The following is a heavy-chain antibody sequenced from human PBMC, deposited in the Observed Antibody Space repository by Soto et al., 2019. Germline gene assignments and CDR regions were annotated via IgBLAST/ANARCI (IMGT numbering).Heavy chain of an antibody. J-gene: IGHJ3*02. V-gene: IGHV1-69*02. Sequence: QVQLVPSGVEVKKPRSSVKVSCKASGGTFRTYTLFWVRQAPGQGLEWMGRIIPMFDIANYAQKFQGRVTFNADKSTDTVYMEMISLTSDDTAIDFGALGSWSAEVFDICGQWTLVSVSS. D-gene: IGHD6-13*01. CDR3: ALGSWSAEVFDI. CDR1: GGTFRTYT. CDR2: IIPMFDIA.